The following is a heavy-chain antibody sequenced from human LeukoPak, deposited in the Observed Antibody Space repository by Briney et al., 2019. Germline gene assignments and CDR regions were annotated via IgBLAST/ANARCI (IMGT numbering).Heavy chain of an antibody. D-gene: IGHD2-2*03. CDR2: IYYSGST. CDR1: GGSISSYY. Sequence: KASETLSLTCTVSGGSISSYYWSWIRQPPGKGLEWIGYIYYSGSTNYNPSLKSRVTISVDTSKNQFSLKLSSVTAADTAVYYCARDIGYCSSTSCYAFEAHNWFDPWGQGTLVTVSS. CDR3: ARDIGYCSSTSCYAFEAHNWFDP. J-gene: IGHJ5*02. V-gene: IGHV4-59*01.